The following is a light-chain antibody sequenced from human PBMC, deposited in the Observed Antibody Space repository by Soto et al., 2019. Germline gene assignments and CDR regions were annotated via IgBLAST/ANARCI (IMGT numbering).Light chain of an antibody. CDR2: GAS. CDR3: QQYNNWPRT. Sequence: ETVMTQSPATLSVSPGERATLSCRASQSISSGLAWYQHKPGQAPRLLIYGASTTATGIPVRFSGSGSGTEFTLTISSLQSEDFAVYYCQQYNNWPRTFGQGTKLEIK. J-gene: IGKJ2*01. V-gene: IGKV3-15*01. CDR1: QSISSG.